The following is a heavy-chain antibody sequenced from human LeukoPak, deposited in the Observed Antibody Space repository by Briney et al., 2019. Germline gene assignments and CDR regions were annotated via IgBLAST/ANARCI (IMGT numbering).Heavy chain of an antibody. D-gene: IGHD3-22*01. Sequence: SVKVSCKASGGTFSSYAISWVRQAPGQGLEWMGGIIPIFGTANYARKFQGRVTITADKSTSTAYMELSSLRSEDTAVYYCARGQKVAYYYDSSGYYSPWGQGTLVTVSS. CDR2: IIPIFGTA. CDR1: GGTFSSYA. CDR3: ARGQKVAYYYDSSGYYSP. J-gene: IGHJ4*02. V-gene: IGHV1-69*06.